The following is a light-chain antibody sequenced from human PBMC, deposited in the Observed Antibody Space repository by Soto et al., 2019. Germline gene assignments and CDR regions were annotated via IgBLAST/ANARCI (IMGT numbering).Light chain of an antibody. J-gene: IGKJ5*01. Sequence: DIHMTKSPSSLSAYVRDRVISTCRASQRIRTYLNWYQQKPGEAPKLLIYVTSNLQSGVPPRFSGSGSGTDFTLSINGLQPEDFATYYCQQSYGTPITFGQGTRLEF. CDR2: VTS. CDR3: QQSYGTPIT. V-gene: IGKV1-39*01. CDR1: QRIRTY.